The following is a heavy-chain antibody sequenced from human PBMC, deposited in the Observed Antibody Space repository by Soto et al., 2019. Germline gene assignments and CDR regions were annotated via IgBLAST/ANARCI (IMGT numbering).Heavy chain of an antibody. CDR1: GYTFTSYD. CDR2: MNPNSGNT. J-gene: IGHJ3*02. V-gene: IGHV1-8*01. D-gene: IGHD3-16*02. Sequence: ASVKVSCKASGYTFTSYDINWVRQATGQGLEWMGWMNPNSGNTGYAQKFQGRVTMTRNTSISTAYMELSSLRSEDTAVYYCARHMITFGGVIVWVSLDIWGQGTMVTVSS. CDR3: ARHMITFGGVIVWVSLDI.